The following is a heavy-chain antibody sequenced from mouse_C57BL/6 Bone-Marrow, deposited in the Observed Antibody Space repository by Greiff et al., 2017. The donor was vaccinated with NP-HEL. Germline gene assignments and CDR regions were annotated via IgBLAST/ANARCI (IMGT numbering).Heavy chain of an antibody. Sequence: QVQLQQPGAELVRPGSSVKLSCKASGYTFTSYWMDWVKQRPGQGLEWIGNIYPSDSETHYNQKFKYKATLTVDKSSSTAYMQLSSLTSEDSAVYYCARKRGYSGYFDVWGTGTTVTVSS. CDR3: ARKRGYSGYFDV. J-gene: IGHJ1*03. V-gene: IGHV1-61*01. D-gene: IGHD2-3*01. CDR2: IYPSDSET. CDR1: GYTFTSYW.